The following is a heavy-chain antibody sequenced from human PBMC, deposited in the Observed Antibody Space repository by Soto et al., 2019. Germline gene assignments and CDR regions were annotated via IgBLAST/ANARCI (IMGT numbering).Heavy chain of an antibody. J-gene: IGHJ6*03. CDR3: ARQQDNYYYYMDV. D-gene: IGHD6-13*01. V-gene: IGHV3-21*01. CDR1: GFTFSSYS. Sequence: ESGGGLVKPGGSLRLSCAASGFTFSSYSMNWVRQAPGKGLEWVSSISSSSSYIYYADSVKGRFTISRDNAKNSLYLQMNSLRAEDTAVYYCARQQDNYYYYMDVWGKGTTVTVSS. CDR2: ISSSSSYI.